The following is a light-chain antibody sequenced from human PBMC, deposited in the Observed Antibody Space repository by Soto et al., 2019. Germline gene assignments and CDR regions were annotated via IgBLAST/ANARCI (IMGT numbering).Light chain of an antibody. CDR3: QVWDNATDRGV. V-gene: IGLV3-21*02. J-gene: IGLJ1*01. Sequence: SYDLTQPPSVSVAPGQAASITCGGDNIGSRNVHWYQQKPGQAPVLVLYDSFDRPSGIPERISGSNSGNTATLTINRVEAGDEADYYCQVWDNATDRGVFGPGTKVTV. CDR1: NIGSRN. CDR2: DSF.